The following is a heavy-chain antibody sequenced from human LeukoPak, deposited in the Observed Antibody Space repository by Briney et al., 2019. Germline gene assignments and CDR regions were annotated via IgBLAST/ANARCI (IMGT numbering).Heavy chain of an antibody. CDR1: GGSISSSSYY. Sequence: SETLSLTCTVSGGSISSSSYYWGWIRQPPGKGLDWIGSIYYSGSTYYNPSLKSRVTISVDTSKNQFSLKLSSVTAADTAVYYCAREAFTFGEYNQFDPWGQGTLVTVSS. J-gene: IGHJ5*02. D-gene: IGHD3-10*01. V-gene: IGHV4-39*07. CDR3: AREAFTFGEYNQFDP. CDR2: IYYSGST.